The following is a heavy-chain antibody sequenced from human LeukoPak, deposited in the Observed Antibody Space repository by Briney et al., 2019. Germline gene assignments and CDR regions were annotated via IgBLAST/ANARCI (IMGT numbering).Heavy chain of an antibody. CDR3: ARSNPLAARYYMDV. J-gene: IGHJ6*03. CDR1: GFNLDYYG. Sequence: PGGSLRLSCVASGFNLDYYGMSWVRQAPGKGLEWVAAINWNGGLIDYADSVKGRFTISRDNAKNSLYLQMDSPRAEDTALYYCARSNPLAARYYMDVWGKGTTATVSS. D-gene: IGHD6-6*01. V-gene: IGHV3-20*04. CDR2: INWNGGLI.